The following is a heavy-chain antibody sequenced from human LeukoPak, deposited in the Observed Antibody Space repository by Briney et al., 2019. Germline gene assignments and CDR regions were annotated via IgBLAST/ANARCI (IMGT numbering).Heavy chain of an antibody. Sequence: SETLSLTCAVYGGSFSGYYWSWIRQPPGKGLEWIGEINHSGSTNYNPSLKSRVTISVDTSKNQFSLKLSSVTAADTAVYYCARDFYYDSSGAHTPFDYWGQGTLVTVSS. J-gene: IGHJ4*02. D-gene: IGHD3-22*01. V-gene: IGHV4-34*01. CDR2: INHSGST. CDR3: ARDFYYDSSGAHTPFDY. CDR1: GGSFSGYY.